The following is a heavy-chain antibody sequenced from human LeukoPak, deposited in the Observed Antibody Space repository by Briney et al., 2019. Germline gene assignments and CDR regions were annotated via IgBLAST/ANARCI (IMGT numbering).Heavy chain of an antibody. V-gene: IGHV3-74*01. CDR1: GFTFSSYW. D-gene: IGHD4-11*01. J-gene: IGHJ5*02. Sequence: GGSLRLSCAASGFTFSSYWMHWVRQAPGKGPVWVSRINNDGSGTTYADSVKGRFTISRDDAKNTLYLQMNSLRAEDTAVYYCARGRLWLEAWGQGTLLTVSS. CDR3: ARGRLWLEA. CDR2: INNDGSGT.